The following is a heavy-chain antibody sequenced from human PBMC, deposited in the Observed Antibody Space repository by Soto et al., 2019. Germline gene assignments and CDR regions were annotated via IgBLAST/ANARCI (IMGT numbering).Heavy chain of an antibody. CDR3: VRHPRADCSSSSCYTMAWFDP. Sequence: PSETLSLTCTVSGGSISSYYWSWIRQPPGKGLEWIGTMYYSGTTYYNPSLKSRVTMSVDTSKNQFSLKLSSVTAADTAVYYCVRHPRADCSSSSCYTMAWFDPWGQGTLVTVSS. CDR2: MYYSGTT. D-gene: IGHD2-2*02. V-gene: IGHV4-59*04. CDR1: GGSISSYY. J-gene: IGHJ5*02.